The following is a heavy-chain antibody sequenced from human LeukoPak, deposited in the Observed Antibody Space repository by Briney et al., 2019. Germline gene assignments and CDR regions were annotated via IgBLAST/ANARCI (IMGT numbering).Heavy chain of an antibody. J-gene: IGHJ5*02. CDR3: ARRLPGFLVRGVLNGNWFDP. Sequence: SETLSLTCTVSGYSISSGYYWGWIRQPPGKGLEWIGSIYHSGRTFYNPSLKNRVTISVDTSKNQFSLKLSSVTAADTAVYYCARRLPGFLVRGVLNGNWFDPWGQGTLVTVSS. CDR2: IYHSGRT. D-gene: IGHD3-10*01. CDR1: GYSISSGYY. V-gene: IGHV4-38-2*02.